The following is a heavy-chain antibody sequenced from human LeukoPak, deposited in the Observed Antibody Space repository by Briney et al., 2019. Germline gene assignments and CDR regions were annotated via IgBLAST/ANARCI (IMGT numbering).Heavy chain of an antibody. J-gene: IGHJ3*02. CDR2: ISYDGSNK. Sequence: TGGSLRLFCAASGFTFSSYAMHWVRQAPGKGLEWVAVISYDGSNKYYADSVKGRFTISRDNSKNTLYLQMNSLRAEDTAVYYCASFRFLEWLLSPPNAFDIWGQGTMVTVSS. V-gene: IGHV3-30-3*01. D-gene: IGHD3-3*01. CDR3: ASFRFLEWLLSPPNAFDI. CDR1: GFTFSSYA.